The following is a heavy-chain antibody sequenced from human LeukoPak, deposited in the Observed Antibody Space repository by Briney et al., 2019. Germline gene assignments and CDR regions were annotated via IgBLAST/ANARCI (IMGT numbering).Heavy chain of an antibody. V-gene: IGHV3-9*01. CDR1: GFTFYDYA. J-gene: IGHJ4*02. D-gene: IGHD3-10*01. Sequence: GGSLRLSCAASGFTFYDYAMHWVRQAPGKGLEWVSGISWNSGSIGYADSVKGRFTISRDNTKNSLYLQMNSLRAEDTALYYCAKDMAILWFGESFFDYWGQGTLVTVSS. CDR2: ISWNSGSI. CDR3: AKDMAILWFGESFFDY.